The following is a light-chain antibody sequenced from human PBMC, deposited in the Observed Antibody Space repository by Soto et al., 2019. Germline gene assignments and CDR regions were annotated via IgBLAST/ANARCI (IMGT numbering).Light chain of an antibody. Sequence: QSVLTQPASVSGSPGQSITISCTGTSSDVGGYNSVSWYQHHPGKAPKLMIYEVSNRPSGVSNRFSGSKSGNTASLTISGLQAEHEADYYCSSYTTRSSLYVFGTGTKVTVL. CDR1: SSDVGGYNS. J-gene: IGLJ1*01. V-gene: IGLV2-14*01. CDR3: SSYTTRSSLYV. CDR2: EVS.